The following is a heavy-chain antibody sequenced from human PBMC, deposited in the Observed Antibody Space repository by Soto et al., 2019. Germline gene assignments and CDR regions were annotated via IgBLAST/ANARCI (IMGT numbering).Heavy chain of an antibody. V-gene: IGHV4-59*12. D-gene: IGHD3-10*01. CDR3: ARETYYFPDY. Sequence: SETLSLTCTVSGGSISSYYWSWIRQPPGKGLEWIGYIYYSGSTNYNPSLKSRVTISVDTSKNQFSLKLSSVTAADTAVYYCARETYYFPDYWGQGTLVTVSS. CDR2: IYYSGST. J-gene: IGHJ4*02. CDR1: GGSISSYY.